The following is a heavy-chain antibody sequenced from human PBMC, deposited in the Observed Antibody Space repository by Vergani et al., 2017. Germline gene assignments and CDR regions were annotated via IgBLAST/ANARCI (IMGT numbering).Heavy chain of an antibody. CDR2: IYYSGST. V-gene: IGHV4-39*07. CDR1: GGSISSSSHY. J-gene: IGHJ5*02. D-gene: IGHD2-21*02. Sequence: QLQLQESGPGLVKPSETLSLTCTVSGGSISSSSHYWGWIRQPPGKGLEWIGSIYYSGSTYYNPSLKSRVTISVDTSKNQFSLKLSSVTAADTAVYYCAREKLHIVVVTAIRXFDPWGQGTLVSVAS. CDR3: AREKLHIVVVTAIRXFDP.